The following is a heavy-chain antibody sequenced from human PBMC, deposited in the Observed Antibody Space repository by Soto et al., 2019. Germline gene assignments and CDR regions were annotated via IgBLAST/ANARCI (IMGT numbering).Heavy chain of an antibody. CDR2: ISGSSGSK. Sequence: GGSLRLSCAASGFIFNDYYMSWIRQAPGKGLEWLSNISGSSGSKKYADAGKGRFTISRDNAKKSLYLEMHSLRAEDTAMYYCARYAAEVTTFFDQWGQGTLVTVSS. CDR1: GFIFNDYY. J-gene: IGHJ4*02. CDR3: ARYAAEVTTFFDQ. V-gene: IGHV3-11*06. D-gene: IGHD4-17*01.